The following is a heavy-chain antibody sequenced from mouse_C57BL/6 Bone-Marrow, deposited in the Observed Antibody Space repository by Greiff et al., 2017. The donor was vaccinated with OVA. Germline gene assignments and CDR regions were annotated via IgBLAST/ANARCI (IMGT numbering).Heavy chain of an antibody. D-gene: IGHD1-1*01. CDR3: TTLDYYGSSWFAY. V-gene: IGHV14-4*01. CDR1: GFNIKDDY. J-gene: IGHJ3*01. Sequence: EVQLQQSGAELVRPGASVKLSCTASGFNIKDDYMHWVKQRPEQGLEWIGWIDPENGDTEYASKFQGKATITADTSSNTAYLQLSSLTSEDTAVYYCTTLDYYGSSWFAYWGQGTLVTVS. CDR2: IDPENGDT.